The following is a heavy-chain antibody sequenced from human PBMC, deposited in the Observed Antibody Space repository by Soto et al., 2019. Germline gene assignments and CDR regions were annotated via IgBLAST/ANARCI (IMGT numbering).Heavy chain of an antibody. CDR1: GDSINSVDHY. V-gene: IGHV4-30-4*01. CDR3: ARLRWENENNWFDP. D-gene: IGHD1-1*01. Sequence: QVQLQESGPGLVRPSQTLSLTCTVSGDSINSVDHYWSWIRQPPGKGLEWMGYIYHSGSTHYNPSLNSRLTISIDTSTNRFSLNLTSVTAADTAVYFCARLRWENENNWFDPWGQGALVTVSS. J-gene: IGHJ5*02. CDR2: IYHSGST.